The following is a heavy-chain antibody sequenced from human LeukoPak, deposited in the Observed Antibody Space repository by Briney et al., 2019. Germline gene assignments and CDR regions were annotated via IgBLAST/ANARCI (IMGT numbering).Heavy chain of an antibody. Sequence: ASVKVSCKASGYTFTSYGISWVRQGPGQGHEWRGWISAYNGNTNYAQKLQGRVTMTTDTSTSTAYMELRSLRSDDTAVYYCAREGGCSSTSCYYYYYYGMDFWGQGTTVTVSS. CDR1: GYTFTSYG. V-gene: IGHV1-18*01. CDR2: ISAYNGNT. J-gene: IGHJ6*02. D-gene: IGHD2-2*01. CDR3: AREGGCSSTSCYYYYYYGMDF.